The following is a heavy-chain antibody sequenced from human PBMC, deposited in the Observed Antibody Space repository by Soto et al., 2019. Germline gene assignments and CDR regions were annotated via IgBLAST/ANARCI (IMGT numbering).Heavy chain of an antibody. CDR3: AKRRDAFDN. Sequence: GGSRRPSLAAPGGPFYRYSIRGVRQAPGKGLEWVSAITGSGDNTYYADSVKGRFTVSRDSSKNTLYLQMNSLRAEDTAVYYCAKRRDAFDNWGQGTLVTVSS. J-gene: IGHJ4*02. CDR1: GGPFYRYS. V-gene: IGHV3-23*01. CDR2: ITGSGDNT.